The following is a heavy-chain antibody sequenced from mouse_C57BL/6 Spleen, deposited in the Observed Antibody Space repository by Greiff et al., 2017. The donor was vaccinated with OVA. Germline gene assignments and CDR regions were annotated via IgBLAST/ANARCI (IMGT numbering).Heavy chain of an antibody. J-gene: IGHJ4*01. CDR1: GYTFTDYY. CDR3: ARCGITARNRYYAMDY. D-gene: IGHD2-4*01. V-gene: IGHV1-26*01. CDR2: INPNNGGT. Sequence: EVQLQQSGPELVKPGASVKISCKASGYTFTDYYMNWVKQSHGKSLEWIGDINPNNGGTSYNQKFKGKATLTVDKSSSTAYMELRSLTSEDSAVYYCARCGITARNRYYAMDYWGQGTSVTVSS.